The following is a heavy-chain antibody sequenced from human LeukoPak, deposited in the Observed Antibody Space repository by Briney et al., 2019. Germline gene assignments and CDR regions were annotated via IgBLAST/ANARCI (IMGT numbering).Heavy chain of an antibody. V-gene: IGHV5-51*01. J-gene: IGHJ4*02. Sequence: GESLKISCKGSGYSFTSYWIGWVRQMPGKGLEWMGIIYPGDSDTRYSPSFQGQVTISADKSISTAYLQWSSLKASDTAMYHCARLFFSAWGDPNYYFDYWGQGTLVTVSS. D-gene: IGHD3-10*01. CDR2: IYPGDSDT. CDR3: ARLFFSAWGDPNYYFDY. CDR1: GYSFTSYW.